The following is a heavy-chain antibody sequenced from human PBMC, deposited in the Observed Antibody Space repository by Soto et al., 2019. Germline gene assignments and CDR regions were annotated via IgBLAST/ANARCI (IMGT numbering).Heavy chain of an antibody. V-gene: IGHV5-51*01. CDR2: IYPGDSDT. D-gene: IGHD6-6*01. CDR3: ASSSIAARYHYYGMDG. Sequence: GESLKISCHGSGYRFTSYWIGLVRQLPGKGLEWMGIIYPGDSDTRYSPSFQGTVPISADKSISTAYLQWSSLKASDTAMYYCASSSIAARYHYYGMDGGGQGTRVTVSS. J-gene: IGHJ6*02. CDR1: GYRFTSYW.